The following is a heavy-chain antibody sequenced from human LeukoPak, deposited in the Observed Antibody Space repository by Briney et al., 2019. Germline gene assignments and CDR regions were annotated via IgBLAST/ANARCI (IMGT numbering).Heavy chain of an antibody. CDR3: ARTGCSYAHTFDY. CDR2: ISYDGSNK. D-gene: IGHD5-18*01. CDR1: GFTFSSYA. Sequence: GGSLRLSCAASGFTFSSYAMHWVRQAPGKGLEWVAVISYDGSNKYYADSAKGRFTISRDNSKNTLYLQMNSLRAEDTAVYYCARTGCSYAHTFDYWGQGTLVTVSS. J-gene: IGHJ4*02. V-gene: IGHV3-30*04.